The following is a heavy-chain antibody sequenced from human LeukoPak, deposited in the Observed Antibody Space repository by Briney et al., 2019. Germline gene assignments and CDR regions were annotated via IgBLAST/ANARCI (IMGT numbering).Heavy chain of an antibody. D-gene: IGHD2-15*01. V-gene: IGHV1-69*13. CDR1: GGTLSSYA. CDR3: TTRPSYYYYYMDV. Sequence: SVKVSCKASGGTLSSYAISWVRQAPGQGLEWMGGIIPIFGTANYAQKFQGRVTITADESTSTAYMELSSLRSEDTAVYYCTTRPSYYYYYMDVWGKGTTVTVSS. J-gene: IGHJ6*03. CDR2: IIPIFGTA.